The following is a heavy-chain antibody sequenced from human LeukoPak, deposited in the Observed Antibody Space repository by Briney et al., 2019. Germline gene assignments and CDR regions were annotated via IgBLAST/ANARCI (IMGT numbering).Heavy chain of an antibody. V-gene: IGHV3-9*01. Sequence: GRSLRLSCAASGFTFDDYAMHWVRQAPGKGLEWVSGISWNSGSIGYADSVKGRFTISRDNAKNSLYLQMNSLRAEDTALYYCAKVASSGLVYYFDYWGQGTLVTGSS. D-gene: IGHD3-22*01. J-gene: IGHJ4*02. CDR1: GFTFDDYA. CDR2: ISWNSGSI. CDR3: AKVASSGLVYYFDY.